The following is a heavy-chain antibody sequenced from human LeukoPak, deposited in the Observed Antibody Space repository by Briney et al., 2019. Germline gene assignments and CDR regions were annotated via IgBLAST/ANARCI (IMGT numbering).Heavy chain of an antibody. V-gene: IGHV1-2*04. CDR1: GYTFTGYY. D-gene: IGHD6-13*01. CDR3: ARDFIQGSWYRYYGMDV. CDR2: INPNSGGT. Sequence: ASVKVSCKASGYTFTGYYMHWVRQAPGQGLEWMGWINPNSGGTNYAQKFQGWVTMTRDTSISTAYMELSRLRSDDTAVYYCARDFIQGSWYRYYGMDVWGQGTTVTVSS. J-gene: IGHJ6*02.